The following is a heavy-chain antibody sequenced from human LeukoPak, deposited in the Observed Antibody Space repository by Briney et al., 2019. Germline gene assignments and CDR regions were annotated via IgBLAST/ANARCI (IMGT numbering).Heavy chain of an antibody. CDR3: ARVIPTSSGFYAY. V-gene: IGHV3-11*04. Sequence: GRSLRLSCAASGFTFSDYYMSWIRQAPGKGLEWVSYIGSSGSNINYADSVKGRFTVSRDNAKNSLYLQMNSLRAEDTAVYYCARVIPTSSGFYAYWGQGTLVTVSS. D-gene: IGHD3-22*01. CDR1: GFTFSDYY. CDR2: IGSSGSNI. J-gene: IGHJ4*02.